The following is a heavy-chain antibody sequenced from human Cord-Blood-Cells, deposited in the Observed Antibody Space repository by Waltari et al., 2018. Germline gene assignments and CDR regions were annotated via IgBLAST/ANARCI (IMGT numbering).Heavy chain of an antibody. D-gene: IGHD1-1*01. CDR3: ASAIVNDVGAVDI. V-gene: IGHV1-3*01. J-gene: IGHJ3*02. CDR1: GYTFTSYA. CDR2: NTAANGNT. Sequence: QLVSPGAEVKKPGASVKCSCKASGYTFTSYAMHSLRQAPGQRLAGMEWNTAANGNTKYSQKFRGRVTITRHTPASTAYMELSSLRSDDTAVYYCASAIVNDVGAVDIWRQGIMVTVSS.